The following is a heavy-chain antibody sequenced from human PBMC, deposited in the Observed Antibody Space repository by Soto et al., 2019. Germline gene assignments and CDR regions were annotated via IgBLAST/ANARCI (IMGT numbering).Heavy chain of an antibody. CDR3: ASVKAKGGSSIDHGDY. V-gene: IGHV3-48*02. D-gene: IGHD6-6*01. CDR1: GFSFSTYS. CDR2: ISSGSTT. Sequence: EVQLVQSGGGLVPPGGSLILSCAASGFSFSTYSMNWVRQAPGKGLEWISYISSGSTTYYADSVKGRFTISRDNAKNSLYLQMNRLRDEDTAVYYCASVKAKGGSSIDHGDYWGQGTLVTVSS. J-gene: IGHJ4*02.